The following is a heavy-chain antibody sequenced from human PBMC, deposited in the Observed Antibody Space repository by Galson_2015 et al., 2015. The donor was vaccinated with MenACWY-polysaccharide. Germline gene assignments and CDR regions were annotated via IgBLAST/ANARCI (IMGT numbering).Heavy chain of an antibody. D-gene: IGHD2-21*01. CDR2: ISSSSGTI. Sequence: SLRLSCAASGFTFSSNSMNWVRQAPGEGQEWVSYISSSSGTIYYADSVKGRFTISRDDAKNSLYLQMNSLRAEDTAVYYCASTSPNSFWGQGTRVIVSS. CDR3: ASTSPNSF. J-gene: IGHJ4*02. V-gene: IGHV3-48*01. CDR1: GFTFSSNS.